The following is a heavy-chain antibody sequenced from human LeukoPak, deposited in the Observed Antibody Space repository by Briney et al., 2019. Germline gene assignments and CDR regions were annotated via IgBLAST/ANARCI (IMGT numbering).Heavy chain of an antibody. V-gene: IGHV3-48*01. CDR3: ARGYCSGGSCYLSLTPIDY. D-gene: IGHD2-15*01. CDR1: GFTFSSYS. Sequence: SGGSLRLSCAASGFTFSSYSMNWVRQAPGKGLEWLSYISSSSSTIYYADSVKGRFTISRDNAKNSLYLQMNRLRAVVTAVYYCARGYCSGGSCYLSLTPIDYWGQGTLVTVSS. CDR2: ISSSSSTI. J-gene: IGHJ4*02.